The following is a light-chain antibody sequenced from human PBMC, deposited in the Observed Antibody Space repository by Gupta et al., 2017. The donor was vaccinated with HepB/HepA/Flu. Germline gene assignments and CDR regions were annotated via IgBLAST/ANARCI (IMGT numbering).Light chain of an antibody. J-gene: IGLJ1*01. CDR1: NNDIGTYNL. CDR3: SSFGNTTLYV. V-gene: IGLV2-23*02. CDR2: EVN. Sequence: QSAHLPPAYVSGSPGQSFTISHSGTNNDIGTYNLVSWYQQCPGKAPKLLIYEVNERPSWTSDRFSGSKSGTSASLTISGLQFDDQGDYYCSSFGNTTLYVFGTGT.